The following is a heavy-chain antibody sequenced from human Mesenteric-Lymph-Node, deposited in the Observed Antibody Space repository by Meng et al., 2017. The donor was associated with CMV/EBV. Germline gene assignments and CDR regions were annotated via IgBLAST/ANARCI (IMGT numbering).Heavy chain of an antibody. Sequence: GGSLRLSCAAFGFTSSSYGMHWVRQAPGKGLEWVAVMSSDGGHRYHADSVKGRFTISRDNSKDTLYLQVNSLGLEDTAVYYCARHHTDDGMDVWGQGTTVTVSS. J-gene: IGHJ6*02. V-gene: IGHV3-30*03. CDR2: MSSDGGHR. CDR3: ARHHTDDGMDV. D-gene: IGHD2-21*01. CDR1: GFTSSSYG.